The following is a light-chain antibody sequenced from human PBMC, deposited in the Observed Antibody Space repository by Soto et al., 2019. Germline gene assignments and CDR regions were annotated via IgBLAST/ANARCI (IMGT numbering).Light chain of an antibody. CDR2: DAS. V-gene: IGKV3-20*01. CDR3: QQFSSYPLT. J-gene: IGKJ4*01. Sequence: EFVLTQSPGTLSLSPGERATLSCRASQTVRNNYLAWYQQKPGQAPRLLIYDASSWATGVPDRVSGGGSGTDFTLTISRLEPDDLAVYYCQQFSSYPLTFGGGTKVQIK. CDR1: QTVRNNY.